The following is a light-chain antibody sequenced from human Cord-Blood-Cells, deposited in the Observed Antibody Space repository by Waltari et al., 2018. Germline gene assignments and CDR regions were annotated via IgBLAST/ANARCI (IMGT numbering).Light chain of an antibody. J-gene: IGLJ3*02. Sequence: QSALNQPASVSGSPGQSITISCTGTSSDVGSYNLVSWYQQHPGKAPKLMIYEGSKRPSGVSNRCSGSKSGNTASLTISGLQAEDEADYYCCSYAGSSTWVFGGGTKLTVL. CDR1: SSDVGSYNL. V-gene: IGLV2-23*01. CDR3: CSYAGSSTWV. CDR2: EGS.